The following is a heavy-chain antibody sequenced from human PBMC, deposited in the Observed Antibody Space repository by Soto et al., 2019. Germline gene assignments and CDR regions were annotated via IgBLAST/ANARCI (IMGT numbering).Heavy chain of an antibody. V-gene: IGHV3-30-3*01. Sequence: QPGGSLRLSCAASGFTFSSYAMHWVRQAPGKGLEWVAVISYDGSNKYYADSVKGRFTISRDNSKNTLYLQMNSLRAEDTAVYYCARDVRRWDRGVPDYWGQGTLVTVSS. CDR1: GFTFSSYA. CDR2: ISYDGSNK. D-gene: IGHD3-10*01. CDR3: ARDVRRWDRGVPDY. J-gene: IGHJ4*02.